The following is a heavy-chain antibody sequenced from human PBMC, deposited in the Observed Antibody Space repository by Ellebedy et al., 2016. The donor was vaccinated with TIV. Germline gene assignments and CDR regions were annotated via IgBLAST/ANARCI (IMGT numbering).Heavy chain of an antibody. D-gene: IGHD2-21*01. J-gene: IGHJ6*02. Sequence: MPSETLSLPCTVSGDSIDYSPYSWGWIRQSPGQGLEWIGASKYSWSTQYNTSLKSRVTISLVPSKGHFSLRLSSVTAADTAVYFCARLVSGFYYAMDVWGQGTAVTVSS. CDR2: SKYSWST. V-gene: IGHV4-39*02. CDR3: ARLVSGFYYAMDV. CDR1: GDSIDYSPYS.